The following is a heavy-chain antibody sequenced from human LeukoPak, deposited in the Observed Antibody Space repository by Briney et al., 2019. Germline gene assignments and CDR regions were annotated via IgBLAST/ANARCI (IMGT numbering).Heavy chain of an antibody. CDR3: AREFYGSGSYYENWFDP. Sequence: ASVKVSCKASGYTFTSYDINWVRQAPGQGLEWMGWMNPNSGNTGYAQKFQGRVTMTRNTSISTAYMELSSLRSEDTAVYYCAREFYGSGSYYENWFDPWGQGTLVTVSS. V-gene: IGHV1-8*01. D-gene: IGHD3-10*01. CDR1: GYTFTSYD. CDR2: MNPNSGNT. J-gene: IGHJ5*02.